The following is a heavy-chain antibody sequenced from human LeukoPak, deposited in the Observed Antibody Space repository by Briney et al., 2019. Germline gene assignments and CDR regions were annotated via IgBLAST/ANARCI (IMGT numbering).Heavy chain of an antibody. V-gene: IGHV3-21*01. Sequence: GGSLRLSCAASGFTFSSYSMNWVRQAPGKGLEWVSSISSSSSYIYYADSVKGRFTISRDNAKRSLYLQMNSLGAEDTAVYYCARGHTAVTRHFDFWGQGTLVTVSS. J-gene: IGHJ4*02. CDR3: ARGHTAVTRHFDF. CDR1: GFTFSSYS. D-gene: IGHD4-17*01. CDR2: ISSSSSYI.